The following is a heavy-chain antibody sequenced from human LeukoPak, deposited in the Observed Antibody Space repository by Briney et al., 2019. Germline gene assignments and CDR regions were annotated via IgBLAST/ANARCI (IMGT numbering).Heavy chain of an antibody. V-gene: IGHV3-9*01. J-gene: IGHJ5*02. CDR1: GFTFDDCA. Sequence: GGSLRLSCAASGFTFDDCAMHWVRQAPGKGLEWVSGISWNSGSIGYADSVKGRFTISRDNSKNTLYLQMNSLRAEDTAVYYCAKDYSPTYYDFWSGHGNWFDPWGQGTLVTVSS. CDR3: AKDYSPTYYDFWSGHGNWFDP. CDR2: ISWNSGSI. D-gene: IGHD3-3*01.